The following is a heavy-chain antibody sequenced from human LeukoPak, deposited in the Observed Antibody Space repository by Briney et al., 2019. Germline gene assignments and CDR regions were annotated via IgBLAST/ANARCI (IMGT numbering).Heavy chain of an antibody. Sequence: GGSLRLSCATSGFTFSSYSTNWVRQAPGKGLEWVSYISSSSGTIYYADSVKGRFTISRDNAKNSLSLQMKSLRAEDTAVYYCARANTHDSNYYYGMDVWGQGTTVTVSS. V-gene: IGHV3-48*01. J-gene: IGHJ6*02. CDR2: ISSSSGTI. CDR3: ARANTHDSNYYYGMDV. CDR1: GFTFSSYS. D-gene: IGHD3-3*01.